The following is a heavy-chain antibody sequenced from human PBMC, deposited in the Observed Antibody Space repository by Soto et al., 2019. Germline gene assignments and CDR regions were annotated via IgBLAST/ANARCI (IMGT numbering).Heavy chain of an antibody. Sequence: PSETLSLTCTVSGGSISSYYWSWIRQPPGKGLEWIGYIYYSGSTNYNPSLKSRVTISVDTSKNQFSLKLSSVTAADTAVYYCARAGYGWGSYWFVPWGQGTLVTVSS. V-gene: IGHV4-59*01. CDR2: IYYSGST. J-gene: IGHJ5*02. D-gene: IGHD3-10*01. CDR1: GGSISSYY. CDR3: ARAGYGWGSYWFVP.